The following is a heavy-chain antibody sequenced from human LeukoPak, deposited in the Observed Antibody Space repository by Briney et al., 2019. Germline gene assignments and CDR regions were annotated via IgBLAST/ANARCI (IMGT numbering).Heavy chain of an antibody. CDR1: GFTFSSYS. CDR2: ISSSSSYI. Sequence: PGGSLRLSCAASGFTFSSYSMNWVRQAPGKGLEWVSSISSSSSYIYYADSVKGRFTISRDSAKNSLYLQMNSLRAEDTAVYYCARDPARVGATDFDYWGQGTLVTVSS. V-gene: IGHV3-21*01. CDR3: ARDPARVGATDFDY. J-gene: IGHJ4*02. D-gene: IGHD1-26*01.